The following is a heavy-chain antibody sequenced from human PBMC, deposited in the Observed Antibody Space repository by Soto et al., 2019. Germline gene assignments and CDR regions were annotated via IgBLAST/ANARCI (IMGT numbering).Heavy chain of an antibody. CDR3: SSDTFGLRDT. D-gene: IGHD3-3*01. CDR2: INPDGTKT. CDR1: GFTFSAYW. Sequence: EVQLGESGGGLVQPGGSLRLSCAVSGFTFSAYWMHWVRQTPGKGLVWVSRINPDGTKTNYADSVEGRFTISRDNAKSTLYLQMNSRSAEDTAIYFCSSDTFGLRDTWGQGTRVTVSS. J-gene: IGHJ5*02. V-gene: IGHV3-74*01.